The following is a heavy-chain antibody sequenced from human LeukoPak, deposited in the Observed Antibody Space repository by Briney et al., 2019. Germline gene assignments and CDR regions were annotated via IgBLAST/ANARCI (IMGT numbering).Heavy chain of an antibody. CDR1: GYTFSRYG. D-gene: IGHD6-13*01. Sequence: ASVKVSCKASGYTFSRYGINWVRQAPGQGLEGMGWISVYNGNTDYSQRLQGRITMTADTSTSTAFMELTSLRSDDTDVYFCARESTSWSFEYWGQGTLVTVS. V-gene: IGHV1-18*01. J-gene: IGHJ4*02. CDR3: ARESTSWSFEY. CDR2: ISVYNGNT.